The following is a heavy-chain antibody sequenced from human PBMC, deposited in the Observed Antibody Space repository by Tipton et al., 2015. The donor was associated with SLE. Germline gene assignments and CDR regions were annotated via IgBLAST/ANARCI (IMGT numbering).Heavy chain of an antibody. CDR2: IYYSGTT. CDR1: GASINSGMFY. Sequence: TLSLTCSVSGASINSGMFYWTWIRQPPGKGLEWIGYIYYSGTTNYNPSLKRRVTISVDTSKNQFSLKLTSVTAADTAVYYCARGAYYFDSWGQGTLVTVSS. CDR3: ARGAYYFDS. V-gene: IGHV4-61*01. J-gene: IGHJ4*02.